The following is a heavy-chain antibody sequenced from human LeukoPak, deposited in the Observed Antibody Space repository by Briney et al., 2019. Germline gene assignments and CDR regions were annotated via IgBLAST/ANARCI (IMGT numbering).Heavy chain of an antibody. V-gene: IGHV4-34*01. J-gene: IGHJ3*02. Sequence: SETLSLTCAVYGGSFGGYYWSWIRQPPGKGLEWIGEINHSGSTNYNPSLKSRVTISVDTSKNQFSLKLSSVTAADTAVYYCARGRGRQQLVPRAFDIWGQGTMVTVSS. CDR2: INHSGST. D-gene: IGHD6-13*01. CDR3: ARGRGRQQLVPRAFDI. CDR1: GGSFGGYY.